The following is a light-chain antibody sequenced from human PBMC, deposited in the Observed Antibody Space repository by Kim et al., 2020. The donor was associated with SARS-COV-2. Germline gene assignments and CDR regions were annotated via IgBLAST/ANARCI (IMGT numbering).Light chain of an antibody. V-gene: IGKV3-20*01. CDR3: QQYGSSLIT. J-gene: IGKJ5*01. Sequence: SPGERATRACRASQSVSSSYLTWYQQKPGQAPRLLIYGASSRATGIPDRFSGSGSGTDFTLTISRLEPGDFAVYYCQQYGSSLITFGQGTRLEIK. CDR1: QSVSSSY. CDR2: GAS.